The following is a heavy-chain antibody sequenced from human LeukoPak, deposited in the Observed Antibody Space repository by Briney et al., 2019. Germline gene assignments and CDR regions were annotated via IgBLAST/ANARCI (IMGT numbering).Heavy chain of an antibody. D-gene: IGHD4-17*01. J-gene: IGHJ6*02. V-gene: IGHV1-69*05. Sequence: SVKVSCKASGGTFSSYAISWVRQAPGQGLEWMGGIIPIFGTANYAQKFQGRVTITTDESTSTAYMELSSLRSEDTAVYYCARCFDDYGDYGCGMDVWGQGTTVTVSS. CDR1: GGTFSSYA. CDR2: IIPIFGTA. CDR3: ARCFDDYGDYGCGMDV.